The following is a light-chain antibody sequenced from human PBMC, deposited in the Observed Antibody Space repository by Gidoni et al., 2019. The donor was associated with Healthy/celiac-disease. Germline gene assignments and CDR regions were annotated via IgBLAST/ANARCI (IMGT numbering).Light chain of an antibody. CDR2: QDS. V-gene: IGLV3-1*01. Sequence: SSELTHPPSVSVSPGQTASITCPGDQLGDKYACWYQQKPGQAPVLVIYQDSKRPSGIPERFSGSNSGNTATLTISGTQAMDEADYYWQAWDSSTVVFGGGTKLTVL. CDR1: QLGDKY. J-gene: IGLJ2*01. CDR3: QAWDSSTVV.